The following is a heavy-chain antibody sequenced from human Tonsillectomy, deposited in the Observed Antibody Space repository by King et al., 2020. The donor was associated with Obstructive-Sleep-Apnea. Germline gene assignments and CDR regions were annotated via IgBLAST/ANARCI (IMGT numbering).Heavy chain of an antibody. J-gene: IGHJ6*02. V-gene: IGHV5-10-1*03. CDR2: IDPSDSYT. Sequence: VQLVESGAEVKKPGESLRISCKGSGYSFTSYWISWVRQMPGKGLEWMGRIDPSDSYTNYSPSFQGHVTISADKYLSTAYLQWSSLKASDTAMYYCARRLRYYDSSGYSTRYGMDVWGQGTTVTVSS. D-gene: IGHD3-22*01. CDR3: ARRLRYYDSSGYSTRYGMDV. CDR1: GYSFTSYW.